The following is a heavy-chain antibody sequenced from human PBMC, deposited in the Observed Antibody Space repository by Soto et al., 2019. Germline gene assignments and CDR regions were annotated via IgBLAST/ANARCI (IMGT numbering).Heavy chain of an antibody. D-gene: IGHD5-18*01. Sequence: VASVKVSCKASGYTFTGYYMHWVRQAPGQGLEWMGWINPNSGGTNYAQKFQGRVTMTRDTSISTAYMELSRLRSDDTAVYYCASPGGYSYGYYYYYGMDVWGQGTTVTVSS. J-gene: IGHJ6*02. CDR2: INPNSGGT. CDR1: GYTFTGYY. V-gene: IGHV1-2*02. CDR3: ASPGGYSYGYYYYYGMDV.